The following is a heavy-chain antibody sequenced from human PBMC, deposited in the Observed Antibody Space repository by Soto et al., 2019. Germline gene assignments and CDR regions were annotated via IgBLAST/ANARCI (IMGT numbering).Heavy chain of an antibody. D-gene: IGHD6-19*01. Sequence: QVQLVQSGAEVKKPGDSVKVSCTASGYTFTSYAMHCVRQSPGQRLEWMGWINAGNGNTKYSQKCQGRVTITRDTSASTAYMELSSLRSEDTAVYYCARDARRWLVRYCFDYWGQGNLVNVSS. CDR1: GYTFTSYA. CDR3: ARDARRWLVRYCFDY. J-gene: IGHJ4*02. CDR2: INAGNGNT. V-gene: IGHV1-3*01.